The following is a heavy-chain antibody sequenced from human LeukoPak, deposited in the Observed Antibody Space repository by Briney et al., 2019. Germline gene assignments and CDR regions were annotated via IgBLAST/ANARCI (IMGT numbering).Heavy chain of an antibody. CDR1: GFIFSDYG. Sequence: GGSLRLSCSVSGFIFSDYGFHWVRQAPGKGLEWVAVTRLDGSIKQYADSVKGRFTISRDDSKNTLYLQMNSLKSEDTAVYYCARWGGTRQYYFDYWGRGTLVTVSS. J-gene: IGHJ4*02. D-gene: IGHD1-1*01. CDR3: ARWGGTRQYYFDY. CDR2: TRLDGSIK. V-gene: IGHV3-33*01.